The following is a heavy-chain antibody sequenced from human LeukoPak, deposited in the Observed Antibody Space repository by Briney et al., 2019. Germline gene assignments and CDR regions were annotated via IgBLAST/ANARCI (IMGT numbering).Heavy chain of an antibody. V-gene: IGHV4-34*01. CDR1: GGSFSGYY. CDR3: ARVIAAAGSYYYYYYYMDV. D-gene: IGHD6-13*01. J-gene: IGHJ6*03. Sequence: PSETLSLTCAVYGGSFSGYYWSWIRQPPGEGLEWIGEINHSGSTNYNPSLKSRVTISVDTSKNQFSLKLSSVAAADTAVYYCARVIAAAGSYYYYYYYMDVWGKGTTVTVSS. CDR2: INHSGST.